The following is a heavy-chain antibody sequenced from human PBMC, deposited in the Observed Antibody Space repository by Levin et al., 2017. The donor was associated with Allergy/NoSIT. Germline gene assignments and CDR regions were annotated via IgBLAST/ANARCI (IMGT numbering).Heavy chain of an antibody. V-gene: IGHV3-30*18. CDR2: ISYDGINK. CDR3: AKGYRSVYYWDY. D-gene: IGHD6-25*01. CDR1: GFTFSSYG. J-gene: IGHJ4*02. Sequence: GGSLRLSCAASGFTFSSYGMYWVRQAPDKGLECVAFISYDGINKYYADSVKGRFTISRDNSKNTLYLQMNSLRAEDTAVYYCAKGYRSVYYWDYWGQGTLVTVSS.